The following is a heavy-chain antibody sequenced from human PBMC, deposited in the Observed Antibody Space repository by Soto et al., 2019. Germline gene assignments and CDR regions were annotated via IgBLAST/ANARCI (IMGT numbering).Heavy chain of an antibody. V-gene: IGHV4-59*01. CDR3: ASMIGDPVLSFDS. J-gene: IGHJ5*01. CDR2: IFYSGCT. D-gene: IGHD3-10*02. CDR1: GGSISSYY. Sequence: QVQLQESGPGLVKPSETLSLTCTVSGGSISSYYWSWIRQPPGKGLEWIGFIFYSGCTSYNPSLKSRVPISMDTSEYQFSLKLNSVTAADTAVYYCASMIGDPVLSFDSWGQGTLVAVSS.